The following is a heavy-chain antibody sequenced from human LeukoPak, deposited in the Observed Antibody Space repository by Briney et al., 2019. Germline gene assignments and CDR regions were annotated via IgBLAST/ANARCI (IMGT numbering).Heavy chain of an antibody. J-gene: IGHJ4*02. Sequence: GGSLRLFCAASGFTFSSYGMHWVRQAPGKGLEWVAFIRYDGSNKYYADSVKGRFTISRDNSKNTLYLQMNSLRAEDTAVYYCAKDLPNYYDSSGDLWEWGQGTLVTVSS. CDR1: GFTFSSYG. CDR3: AKDLPNYYDSSGDLWE. V-gene: IGHV3-30*02. D-gene: IGHD3-22*01. CDR2: IRYDGSNK.